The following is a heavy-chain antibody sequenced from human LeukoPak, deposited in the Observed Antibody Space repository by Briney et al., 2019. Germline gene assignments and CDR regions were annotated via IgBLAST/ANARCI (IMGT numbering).Heavy chain of an antibody. J-gene: IGHJ4*02. CDR2: IIPIFGTA. V-gene: IGHV1-69*05. CDR1: GGTFISYA. D-gene: IGHD3-22*01. CDR3: AGGPPNYYDSSGYQYSSDY. Sequence: SVKVSCKASGGTFISYAISWVRQAPGQGLEWMGRIIPIFGTANYAQKFQGRVTITTDESTSTAYMELSSLRSEDTAVYYCAGGPPNYYDSSGYQYSSDYWGQGTLVTVSS.